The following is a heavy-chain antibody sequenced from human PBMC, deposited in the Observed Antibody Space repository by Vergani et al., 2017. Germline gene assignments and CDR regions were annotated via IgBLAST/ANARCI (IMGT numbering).Heavy chain of an antibody. Sequence: EVQLVESGGGLVQPGRSLRLSCAASGFTFDDYAMHWVRQAPGKGLEWVSGINWNSDSIAYADSVKGRFTISRDNAKYSLYLQMKSLRAEDTALYYCVKYIAASGNYWYFDLLGRGTLVTVSS. CDR1: GFTFDDYA. V-gene: IGHV3-9*01. CDR3: VKYIAASGNYWYFDL. J-gene: IGHJ2*01. CDR2: INWNSDSI. D-gene: IGHD6-13*01.